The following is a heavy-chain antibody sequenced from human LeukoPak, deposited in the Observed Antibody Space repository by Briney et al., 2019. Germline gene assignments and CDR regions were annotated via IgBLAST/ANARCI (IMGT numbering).Heavy chain of an antibody. CDR1: GYTFTNFG. CDR3: ARDPRQLWPTPYTWFDP. CDR2: ISTYNGNT. Sequence: GASVKVSCKASGYTFTNFGISWVRQAPGQGLEWMGWISTYNGNTNFAQKLQGRVTMTTDTSTNTAYMELRSLRSDDTAVYYCARDPRQLWPTPYTWFDPWGQGTLVTVSS. J-gene: IGHJ5*02. V-gene: IGHV1-18*01. D-gene: IGHD5-18*01.